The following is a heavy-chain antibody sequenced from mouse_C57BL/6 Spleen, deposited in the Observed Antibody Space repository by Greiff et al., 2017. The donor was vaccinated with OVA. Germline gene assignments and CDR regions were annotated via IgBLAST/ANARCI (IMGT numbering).Heavy chain of an antibody. CDR1: GYTFTSYW. CDR3: ARNYGSSYPSYYFDY. V-gene: IGHV1-69*01. CDR2: IDPSDSYT. J-gene: IGHJ2*01. D-gene: IGHD1-1*01. Sequence: QVQLQQSGAELVMPGASVKLSCKASGYTFTSYWMHWVKQRPGQGLEWIGEIDPSDSYTNYNQKFKGKSTLTVDKSSSTAYMQLSRLTSEDSAVYYCARNYGSSYPSYYFDYWGQGTTLTVSS.